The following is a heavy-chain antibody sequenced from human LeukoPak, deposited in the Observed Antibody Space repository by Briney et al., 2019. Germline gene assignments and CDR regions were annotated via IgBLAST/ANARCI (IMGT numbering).Heavy chain of an antibody. CDR1: GFTFSSYG. CDR2: IRYDGSNK. D-gene: IGHD3-22*01. J-gene: IGHJ4*02. CDR3: AKYSTFTYCHDSLYLSEATYDY. V-gene: IGHV3-30*02. Sequence: PGGSLRLSCAASGFTFSSYGVHSVRQAPGKGLEWVAFIRYDGSNKYYADSVKGRFTISRDNSKNTLYPQMNSLRAEDTALYYCAKYSTFTYCHDSLYLSEATYDYWGQGTLVTVSS.